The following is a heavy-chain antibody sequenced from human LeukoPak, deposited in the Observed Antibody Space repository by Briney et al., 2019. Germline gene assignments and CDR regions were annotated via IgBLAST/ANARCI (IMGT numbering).Heavy chain of an antibody. CDR3: SLGYCSSTSCYVFDY. D-gene: IGHD2-2*01. CDR1: GYTFTSYG. Sequence: ASVTVSCKASGYTFTSYGISWVRQAPGQGLEWMGWISAYNGNTSYAQKLQGRVTMTTDTSTSTAYMELRSLRPDDTAVYYCSLGYCSSTSCYVFDYWGQGTLVTVSS. J-gene: IGHJ4*02. V-gene: IGHV1-18*01. CDR2: ISAYNGNT.